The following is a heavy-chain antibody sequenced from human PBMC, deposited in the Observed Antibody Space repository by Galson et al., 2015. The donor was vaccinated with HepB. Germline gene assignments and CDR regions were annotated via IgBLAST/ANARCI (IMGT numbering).Heavy chain of an antibody. J-gene: IGHJ5*02. CDR2: IKQDGSEK. Sequence: SLRLSCAASGFTFSSYWMSWVRQAPGKGLEWVANIKQDGSEKYYVDSVKGRFTISRDNAKNSLYLQMNSLRAEDTAVYYCARAHSRYSGYGPNWFDPWGQGTLVTVSS. V-gene: IGHV3-7*01. D-gene: IGHD5-12*01. CDR1: GFTFSSYW. CDR3: ARAHSRYSGYGPNWFDP.